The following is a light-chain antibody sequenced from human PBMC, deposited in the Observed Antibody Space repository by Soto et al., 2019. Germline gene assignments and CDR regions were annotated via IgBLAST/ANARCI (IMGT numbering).Light chain of an antibody. J-gene: IGKJ1*01. V-gene: IGKV1-8*01. CDR3: QQYYSYLLS. Sequence: AIRMTQSPSSFSASTGDRVTITCRARQGISSYLAWYQQKPGQAPKLLIYAASTLQSGVPSRFSGSGSGTDFTLTISCLQSEDCATYYCQQYYSYLLSFGQGTKVEIK. CDR2: AAS. CDR1: QGISSY.